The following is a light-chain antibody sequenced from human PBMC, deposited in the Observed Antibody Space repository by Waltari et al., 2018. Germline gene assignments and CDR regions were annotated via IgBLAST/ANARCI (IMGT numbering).Light chain of an antibody. CDR1: QSLLHSNGYNY. J-gene: IGKJ1*01. CDR3: MQALQTPRT. Sequence: DIVMTQSPISLPVTPGEPASISCSSSQSLLHSNGYNYLDWYLQKPGQSPQLLIYLGSNRASGVPERFSGSGSGTDFTLKISRVEAEDVGVYYCMQALQTPRTFGQGTKVEIK. V-gene: IGKV2-28*01. CDR2: LGS.